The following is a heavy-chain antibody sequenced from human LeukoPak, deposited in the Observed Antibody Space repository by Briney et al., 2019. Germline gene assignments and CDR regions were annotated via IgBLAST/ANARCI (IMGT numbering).Heavy chain of an antibody. V-gene: IGHV3-48*04. J-gene: IGHJ4*02. D-gene: IGHD6-13*01. Sequence: GESLRLSCAASGFTFSGYSMNWVRQAPGKGLEWVSYISDSGSTIYYADSVKGRFTISRDNAKNSLYLQMNSLRAEDTAVYYCARDAVAAAGTGGYWGQGTLVTVSS. CDR2: ISDSGSTI. CDR3: ARDAVAAAGTGGY. CDR1: GFTFSGYS.